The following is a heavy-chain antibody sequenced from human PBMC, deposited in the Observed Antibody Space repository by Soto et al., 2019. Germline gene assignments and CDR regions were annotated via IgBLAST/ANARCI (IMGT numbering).Heavy chain of an antibody. V-gene: IGHV4-34*01. D-gene: IGHD2-8*02. CDR2: INHSGST. CDR3: ARDKITGLFDY. Sequence: SETLSLTCAVYGGSFSGYYWTWIRQPPGTGLEWIGEINHSGSTNHNPSLKSRVTISVDTSKNQFSLKLTSVTAADTAVYYCARDKITGLFDYWGQGTLVTVSS. CDR1: GGSFSGYY. J-gene: IGHJ4*02.